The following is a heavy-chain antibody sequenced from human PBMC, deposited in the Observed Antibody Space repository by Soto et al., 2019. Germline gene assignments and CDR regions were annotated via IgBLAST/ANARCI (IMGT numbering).Heavy chain of an antibody. CDR3: ARDKGGEFLKESGMDV. CDR2: IYHNGET. J-gene: IGHJ6*02. Sequence: QLQLQESGPGLVKPSETLSLICSVSGDSITAYYLSWLRQSPGKELEWIGYIYHNGETNYNPSLTSRVTISADTSKTQFSLRLSSVTAADTGVYYCARDKGGEFLKESGMDVWGQGTTVIVSS. CDR1: GDSITAYY. V-gene: IGHV4-59*01. D-gene: IGHD3-10*01.